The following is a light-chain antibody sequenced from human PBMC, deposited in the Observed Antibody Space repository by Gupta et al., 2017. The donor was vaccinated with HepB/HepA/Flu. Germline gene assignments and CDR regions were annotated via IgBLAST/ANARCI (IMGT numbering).Light chain of an antibody. CDR3: SSFTSTTTTLVL. J-gene: IGLJ3*02. CDR2: DVT. V-gene: IGLV2-14*03. Sequence: QSTLTQPASVSGSPGQSITISCTGTSSDVGGYNSVSCYQQSPGKAPKLLIYDVTARPSGISTRFAASKSGNTASLTISGLQTEDEADYFCSSFTSTTTTLVLYGGGTKLTVL. CDR1: SSDVGGYNS.